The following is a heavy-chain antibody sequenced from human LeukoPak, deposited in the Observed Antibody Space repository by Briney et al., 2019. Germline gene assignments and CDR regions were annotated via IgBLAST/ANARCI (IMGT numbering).Heavy chain of an antibody. CDR1: GGSISSSSYY. Sequence: SETLSLTCTVSGGSISSSSYYWGWIRQPPGKGLEWIGSIYYSGSTYYNPSLKSRVTISVDTSKNQFSLKLSSVTAADTAVYYCARYNSGSYQHYFDYWGQGTLVTVSS. CDR3: ARYNSGSYQHYFDY. CDR2: IYYSGST. D-gene: IGHD1-26*01. V-gene: IGHV4-39*07. J-gene: IGHJ4*02.